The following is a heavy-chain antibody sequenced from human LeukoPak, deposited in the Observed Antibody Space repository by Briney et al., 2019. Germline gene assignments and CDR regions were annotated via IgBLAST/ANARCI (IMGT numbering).Heavy chain of an antibody. V-gene: IGHV1-18*01. Sequence: GASVKVSCKASGYTFTSYGISWVRQAPGQGLEWMGWISAYNGNTNYAQKLQGRVTVTTDTSTSTAYMELRSLRSDDTAVYYCARDMITMVRGVIVFDYWGQGTLVTVSS. J-gene: IGHJ4*02. CDR2: ISAYNGNT. D-gene: IGHD3-10*01. CDR3: ARDMITMVRGVIVFDY. CDR1: GYTFTSYG.